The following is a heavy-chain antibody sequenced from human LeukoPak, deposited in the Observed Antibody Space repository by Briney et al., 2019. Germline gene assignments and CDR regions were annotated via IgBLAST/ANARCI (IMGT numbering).Heavy chain of an antibody. CDR2: ISRSSSYI. CDR3: ARDRIAYSSPSGSY. V-gene: IGHV3-21*01. CDR1: GFTFSSYS. Sequence: GGSLRLSCAASGFTFSSYSMNWVRQAPGKGLEWVSSISRSSSYIYYADSVKGRFTISRDNAKNSLYLQMNSLRAEDTAVYYCARDRIAYSSPSGSYWGQGTLVTVSP. J-gene: IGHJ4*02. D-gene: IGHD6-6*01.